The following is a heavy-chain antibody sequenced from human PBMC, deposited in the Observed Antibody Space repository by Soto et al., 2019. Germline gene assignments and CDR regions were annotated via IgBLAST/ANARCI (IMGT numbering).Heavy chain of an antibody. Sequence: QVQLQQWGAGLLKPSETLSLTCAVYGGSFSGYYWSWIRQPPGKGLEWIGEINHSGSTNYNPSLKSRVTISVDTSKNQFSLKLSSVTAADTAVYYCARRRRSRSGCYLFDYGGKGTLVTVSS. J-gene: IGHJ4*02. D-gene: IGHD1-26*01. CDR1: GGSFSGYY. CDR2: INHSGST. CDR3: ARRRRSRSGCYLFDY. V-gene: IGHV4-34*01.